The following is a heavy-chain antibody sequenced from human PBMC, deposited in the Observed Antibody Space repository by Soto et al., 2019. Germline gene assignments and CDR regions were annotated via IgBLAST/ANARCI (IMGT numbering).Heavy chain of an antibody. CDR2: IYHSGGS. J-gene: IGHJ5*02. CDR3: ARSRGVATFSIFAVAASGNWFDP. V-gene: IGHV4-4*02. Sequence: QVQLQESGPGLVKPSGTLSLTCAVSGGSISSSNWCCWVRRPPRRGLEGFGGIYHSGGSNYNPYLNTRVTTSLDKSKNQLALKLGSGTDADTALYYCARSRGVATFSIFAVAASGNWFDPWGQGTLVTVSS. CDR1: GGSISSSNW. D-gene: IGHD6-19*01.